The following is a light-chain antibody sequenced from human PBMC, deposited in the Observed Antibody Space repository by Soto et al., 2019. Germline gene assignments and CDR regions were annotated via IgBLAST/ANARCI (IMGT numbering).Light chain of an antibody. V-gene: IGKV1-5*03. CDR2: KAS. CDR3: QQYNDNWT. Sequence: LQLTQSPSTLSASVGDRVTITCRASQSISSWLAWYQQKPGTAPKLLIYKASTLQSGVPSRFSGSGSGTEFTLTISSLKPDDSATYYCQQYNDNWTFGQGTKVDI. CDR1: QSISSW. J-gene: IGKJ1*01.